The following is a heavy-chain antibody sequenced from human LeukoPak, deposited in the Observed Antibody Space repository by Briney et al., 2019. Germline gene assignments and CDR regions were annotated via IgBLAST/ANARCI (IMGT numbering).Heavy chain of an antibody. J-gene: IGHJ4*02. CDR1: GYTFTGYY. Sequence: ASVKVSCKASGYTFTGYYMHWVRQAPGQGLEWMGWIYPNSGATKYAQKFQGRVTMTRDTSISKAYMELSGLRSDDTAVYYCGTLLSNGPFDYWGQGSLVTVSS. CDR2: IYPNSGAT. V-gene: IGHV1-2*02. CDR3: GTLLSNGPFDY.